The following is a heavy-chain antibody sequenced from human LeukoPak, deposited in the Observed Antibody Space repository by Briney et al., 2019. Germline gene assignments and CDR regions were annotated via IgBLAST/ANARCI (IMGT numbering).Heavy chain of an antibody. Sequence: GESLKISCKGSGYSFSNYWIGWVRQMPGKGLEWMGIIFPGDSDIRYSPSFQGQVTISVDKSMTTAYLQWSSLEASDTATYYCARRGRGGSGSLYYFDYWGQGTLVTVSS. D-gene: IGHD3-10*01. CDR2: IFPGDSDI. V-gene: IGHV5-51*01. CDR3: ARRGRGGSGSLYYFDY. CDR1: GYSFSNYW. J-gene: IGHJ4*02.